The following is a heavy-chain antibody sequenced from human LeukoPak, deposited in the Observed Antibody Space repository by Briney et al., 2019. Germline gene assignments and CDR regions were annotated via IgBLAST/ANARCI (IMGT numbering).Heavy chain of an antibody. CDR3: ARGRYYYDSRGYYEQYYFDY. CDR2: IYHSGST. V-gene: IGHV4-31*03. D-gene: IGHD3-22*01. Sequence: SETLSLTCTVSGGSISRGGYYWTWIRQHPGKGLEWIRYIYHSGSTYYNPSLKSRITLSVDTSRNQFSLNLSSVTAADTAVYYCARGRYYYDSRGYYEQYYFDYWGQGTLVTVSS. CDR1: GGSISRGGYY. J-gene: IGHJ4*02.